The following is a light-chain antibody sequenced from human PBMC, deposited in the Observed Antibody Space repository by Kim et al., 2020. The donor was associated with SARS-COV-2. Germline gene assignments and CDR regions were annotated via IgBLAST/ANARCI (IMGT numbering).Light chain of an antibody. Sequence: DIQMTQSPSTLSASVGDRVTITCRASQSISSWLAWYQQKPGKAPMLLIYKASSLESGVPSRFSGSGSGTEFTLTISSLQPDDFATYYCQQYNSYSHTFGQGTKLEI. CDR3: QQYNSYSHT. CDR2: KAS. CDR1: QSISSW. J-gene: IGKJ2*01. V-gene: IGKV1-5*03.